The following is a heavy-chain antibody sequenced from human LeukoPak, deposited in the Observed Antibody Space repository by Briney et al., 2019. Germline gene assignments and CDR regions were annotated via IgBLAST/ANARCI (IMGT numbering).Heavy chain of an antibody. CDR1: GGSISSYY. J-gene: IGHJ6*03. D-gene: IGHD1-26*01. Sequence: SETLSLTCTVSGGSISSYYWSWIRQPPGKGLEWIGYIYYSGSTNYNPSLKSRVTISVDTSKNQFSLKLSSVTAADTAVYYCARFPQNGNYCYFYMDVWGKGTTVTVSS. V-gene: IGHV4-59*01. CDR3: ARFPQNGNYCYFYMDV. CDR2: IYYSGST.